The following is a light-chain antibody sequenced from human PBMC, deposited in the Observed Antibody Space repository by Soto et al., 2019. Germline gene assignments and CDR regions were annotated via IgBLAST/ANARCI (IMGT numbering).Light chain of an antibody. CDR3: QQYGNSPIT. V-gene: IGKV3-20*01. CDR2: GTS. Sequence: EVVFTQSPGTLSLSRGERATLSCRASERIYSAYLGWYQQKPGQAPMLLPYGTSSRATGIPDRFSGSGSGTDLTLTISRLEPEDFAVYYCQQYGNSPITFGQGTRLEIK. CDR1: ERIYSAY. J-gene: IGKJ5*01.